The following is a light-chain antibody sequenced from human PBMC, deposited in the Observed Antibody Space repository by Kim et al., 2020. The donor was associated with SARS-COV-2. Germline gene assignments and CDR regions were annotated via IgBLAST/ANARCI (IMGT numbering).Light chain of an antibody. CDR2: DAS. Sequence: ASIGDRVTITCRASQDIHIVLAWYQQKPGKAPRFLIYDASSLKTGVPSRFSGSGSGTDFTLTISSLQPEDFATYYCQQFNSYPLTFGQGTRLEIK. CDR3: QQFNSYPLT. V-gene: IGKV1-13*02. CDR1: QDIHIV. J-gene: IGKJ5*01.